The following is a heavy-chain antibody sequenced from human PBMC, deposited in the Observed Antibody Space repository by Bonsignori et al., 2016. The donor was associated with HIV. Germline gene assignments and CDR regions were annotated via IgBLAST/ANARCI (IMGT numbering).Heavy chain of an antibody. CDR2: ISSSSSYI. Sequence: GESLKISCAASGFTFSSYSMNWVRQAPGKGLEWVSSISSSSSYIYYADSVKGRFTISRDNAKNSLYLQMNSLRAEDTAVYYCASAPYYDFWSGYYTLTDYYFDYWGQGTLVTVSS. CDR1: GFTFSSYS. J-gene: IGHJ4*02. D-gene: IGHD3-3*01. V-gene: IGHV3-21*01. CDR3: ASAPYYDFWSGYYTLTDYYFDY.